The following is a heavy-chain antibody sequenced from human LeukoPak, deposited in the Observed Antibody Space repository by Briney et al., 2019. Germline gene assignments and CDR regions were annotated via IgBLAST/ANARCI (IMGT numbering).Heavy chain of an antibody. CDR1: GFTFSTYW. V-gene: IGHV3-7*01. D-gene: IGHD3-22*01. J-gene: IGHJ4*02. CDR3: ARDHPYYYDTSGYWHDY. Sequence: PGGSLRLSCAASGFTFSTYWMSWVRQAPGKGLEWVANIKQDGSEKYYVDSVKGRFTISRDNDKNSLYLQMNSLRAEDTAVYYCARDHPYYYDTSGYWHDYWGQGTLVTVSS. CDR2: IKQDGSEK.